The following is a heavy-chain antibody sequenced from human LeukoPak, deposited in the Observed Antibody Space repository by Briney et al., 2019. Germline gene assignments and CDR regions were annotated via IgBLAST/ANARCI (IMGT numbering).Heavy chain of an antibody. V-gene: IGHV3-7*01. CDR2: IKQGGNEK. CDR3: ARGNYLDY. Sequence: GGSLRLSCAASGLTFSTYWMYWVRQAPGKGLEWVANIKQGGNEKFYVDSVKGRFTISRDNAKNSLYLQMDSLRAEDTAVYYCARGNYLDYWGPGSLVSVSS. J-gene: IGHJ4*02. CDR1: GLTFSTYW.